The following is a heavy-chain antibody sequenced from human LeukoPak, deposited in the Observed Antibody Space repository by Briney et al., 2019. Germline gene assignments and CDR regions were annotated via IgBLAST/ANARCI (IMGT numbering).Heavy chain of an antibody. CDR1: GFTFSSYA. CDR2: ISYDGSNK. CDR3: ARVRDGKTYYYYGMDV. V-gene: IGHV3-30*04. J-gene: IGHJ6*02. Sequence: GGSLRLSCAASGFTFSSYAMHWVRQAPGKGLEWVAVISYDGSNKYYADSVKGRFTISRDNSKNTLYLQMNSLRAEDTAVYYCARVRDGKTYYYYGMDVWGQGTTVTVFS. D-gene: IGHD5-24*01.